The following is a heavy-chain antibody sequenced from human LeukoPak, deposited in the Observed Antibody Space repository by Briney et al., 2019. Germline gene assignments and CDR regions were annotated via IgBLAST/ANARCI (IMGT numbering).Heavy chain of an antibody. Sequence: PSETLSLTCTVSGGSISSYYWSWIRQPPGKGLEWIGYIYYSGTTNYNPSLKSRVTISVDTSKNQFSLKLSSVTAADTAVYYCARGVYIAAAQYAYWGQGTLAAVSS. CDR1: GGSISSYY. D-gene: IGHD6-13*01. CDR2: IYYSGTT. CDR3: ARGVYIAAAQYAY. V-gene: IGHV4-59*01. J-gene: IGHJ4*02.